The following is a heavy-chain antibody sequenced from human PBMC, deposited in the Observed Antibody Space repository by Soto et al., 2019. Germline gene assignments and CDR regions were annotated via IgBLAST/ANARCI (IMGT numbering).Heavy chain of an antibody. CDR1: ELTVSSNY. Sequence: GGSLRLSCAASELTVSSNYMSWVRQAPGKGLEWVSVIYSGDTTYYADSVKGRFTISRDNSKNILYLQLNSLRAEDTAVYYCARDSEGYCSGGSCHKPGAFDIWGQGTMVTVSS. D-gene: IGHD2-15*01. V-gene: IGHV3-66*01. CDR3: ARDSEGYCSGGSCHKPGAFDI. J-gene: IGHJ3*02. CDR2: IYSGDTT.